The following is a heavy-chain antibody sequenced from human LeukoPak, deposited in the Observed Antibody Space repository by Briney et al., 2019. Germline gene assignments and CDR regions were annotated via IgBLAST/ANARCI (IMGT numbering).Heavy chain of an antibody. CDR3: ARGPRDPDYFYYMDV. Sequence: GGSLRLSCAASGFTFSNYWMSWVRQAPGKGLEWVSSISSSSSYIYYADSVKGRFTISRDNAKNSLYLQMSSLRAEDTAVYYCARGPRDPDYFYYMDVWGKGTTVTISS. V-gene: IGHV3-21*01. J-gene: IGHJ6*03. CDR2: ISSSSSYI. CDR1: GFTFSNYW.